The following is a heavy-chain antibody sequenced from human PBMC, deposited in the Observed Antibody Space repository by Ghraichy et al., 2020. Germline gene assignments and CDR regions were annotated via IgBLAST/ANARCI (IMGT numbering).Heavy chain of an antibody. CDR2: IIPIFGTA. V-gene: IGHV1-69*13. J-gene: IGHJ6*02. CDR1: GGTFSSYA. D-gene: IGHD3-22*01. CDR3: ARSLIRYYDSSGSPAATPYYYYGMDV. Sequence: SVKVSFKASGGTFSSYAISWVRQAPGQGLEWMGGIIPIFGTANYAQKFQGRVTITADESTSTAYMELSSLRSEDTAVYYCARSLIRYYDSSGSPAATPYYYYGMDVWGQGTTVTVSS.